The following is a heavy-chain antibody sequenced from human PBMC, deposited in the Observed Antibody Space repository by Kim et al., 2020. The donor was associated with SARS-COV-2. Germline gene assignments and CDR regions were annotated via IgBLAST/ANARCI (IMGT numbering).Heavy chain of an antibody. J-gene: IGHJ5*02. V-gene: IGHV4-34*01. CDR2: INHSGST. CDR1: GGSFSGYY. CDR3: ARGPGRIVVVVAAIRTNWFDP. D-gene: IGHD2-15*01. Sequence: SETLSLTCAVYGGSFSGYYWSWIRQPPGKGLEWIGEINHSGSTNYNSSLKSRVTISVDTSKNQFSLKLSSVTAADTAVYYCARGPGRIVVVVAAIRTNWFDPWGQGTLVTVSS.